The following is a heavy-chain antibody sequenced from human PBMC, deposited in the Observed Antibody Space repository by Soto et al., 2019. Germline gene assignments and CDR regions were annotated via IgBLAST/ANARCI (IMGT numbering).Heavy chain of an antibody. CDR2: MNEDGGTT. J-gene: IGHJ6*02. CDR3: ASDLSGRADD. D-gene: IGHD3-10*01. CDR1: GFTFSSYW. Sequence: GGSLRLSCAASGFTFSSYWMHWVRQAPGKGLVWVSRMNEDGGTTDYADSVKGRFTISRDNAKNTLYLQMNSLRVEDTAAYYCASDLSGRADDWGPGTTVAVSS. V-gene: IGHV3-74*01.